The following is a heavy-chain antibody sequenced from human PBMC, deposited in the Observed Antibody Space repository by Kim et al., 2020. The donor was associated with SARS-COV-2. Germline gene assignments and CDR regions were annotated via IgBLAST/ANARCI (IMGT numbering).Heavy chain of an antibody. J-gene: IGHJ6*02. CDR1: GFTFSSYA. Sequence: GGSLRLSCAASGFTFSSYAMSWVRQAPGKGLEWVSAISGSGGSTYYADSVKGRFTISRDNSKNTLYLQMNSLRAEDTAVYYCAKGAITMIVVVTAVDVWGQGTTVTVSS. CDR2: ISGSGGST. CDR3: AKGAITMIVVVTAVDV. V-gene: IGHV3-23*01. D-gene: IGHD3-22*01.